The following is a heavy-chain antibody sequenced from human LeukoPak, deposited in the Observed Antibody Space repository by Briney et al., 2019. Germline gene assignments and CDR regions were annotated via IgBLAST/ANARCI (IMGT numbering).Heavy chain of an antibody. V-gene: IGHV4-4*02. CDR1: GGSISSSNW. Sequence: SGTLSLTCAVSGGSISSSNWWSWVRQPPGKGLEWIGEIYHSGSTNYNPSLKSRVTISVDTSKNQFSLKLSSVTAADTAVYYCAIQSIAAHGDYWGQGTLVTVSS. CDR3: AIQSIAAHGDY. CDR2: IYHSGST. J-gene: IGHJ4*02. D-gene: IGHD6-6*01.